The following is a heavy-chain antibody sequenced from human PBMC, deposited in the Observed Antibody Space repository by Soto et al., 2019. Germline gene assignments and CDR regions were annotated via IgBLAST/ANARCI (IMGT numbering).Heavy chain of an antibody. Sequence: QVQLVESGGGVVQPGRSLRLSCAASGFTFSSYAMHWVRQAPGKGLEWVAVISYDGSNKYYADSVKGRFTISRDNSKNTLYLQMNSLRAEDTAVYYCAREEVGATTGFGGYYYGMDVWGQGTTVTVSS. D-gene: IGHD1-26*01. CDR1: GFTFSSYA. CDR2: ISYDGSNK. CDR3: AREEVGATTGFGGYYYGMDV. V-gene: IGHV3-30-3*01. J-gene: IGHJ6*02.